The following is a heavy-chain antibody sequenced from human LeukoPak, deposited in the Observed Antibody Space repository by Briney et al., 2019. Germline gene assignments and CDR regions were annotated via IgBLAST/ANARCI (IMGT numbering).Heavy chain of an antibody. J-gene: IGHJ4*02. Sequence: GGSLTLSCAASGFRFSNYAVSWVRQAPGKGLEWVSSISASGGGTKYADSVKGLFTISRDNSKDTLYLQMDSLRAEDTAVYYCATLIRGVYWGQGTLVTVSS. D-gene: IGHD3-10*01. V-gene: IGHV3-23*01. CDR3: ATLIRGVY. CDR2: ISASGGGT. CDR1: GFRFSNYA.